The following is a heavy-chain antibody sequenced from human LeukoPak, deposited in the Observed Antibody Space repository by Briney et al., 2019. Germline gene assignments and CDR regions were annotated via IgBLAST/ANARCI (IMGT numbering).Heavy chain of an antibody. J-gene: IGHJ4*02. D-gene: IGHD2-15*01. CDR3: AKEVEIVVVVAATQDYFDC. CDR1: GFTFSSYA. CDR2: ISGSGGST. Sequence: GGSLRLSCAASGFTFSSYAMSWVRQAPGKGLEWVSAISGSGGSTYYADSVKGRFTISRDNSKNTLYLQMNSLRAEDTAVYYCAKEVEIVVVVAATQDYFDCWGQGTLVTVSS. V-gene: IGHV3-23*01.